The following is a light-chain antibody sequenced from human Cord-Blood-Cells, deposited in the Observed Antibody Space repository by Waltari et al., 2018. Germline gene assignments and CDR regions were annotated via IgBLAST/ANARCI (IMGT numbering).Light chain of an antibody. CDR3: QKYNSAPWT. CDR2: AAS. V-gene: IGKV1-27*01. J-gene: IGKJ1*01. Sequence: IQMTQSPSILSASVGDRFTITCRASQGISNYFAWYQQKPGKVPKPLIYAASTLKSGVPSRFSGRGSGTDFTLTISSLQPEDVATYYCQKYNSAPWTFGQGTKVEIK. CDR1: QGISNY.